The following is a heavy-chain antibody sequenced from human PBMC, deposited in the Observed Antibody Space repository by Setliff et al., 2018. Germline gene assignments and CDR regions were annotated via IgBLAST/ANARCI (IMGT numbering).Heavy chain of an antibody. V-gene: IGHV3-30*01. D-gene: IGHD4-4*01. J-gene: IGHJ4*02. Sequence: GGSLRLSCAASGFTFSSYAMHWVRQAPGKGLEWVAVISYDGSNKYYADSVKGRFTISRDNSKNTLYLQMNSLRAEDTAVYYCVREDFSNNGRAFNYWGQGTLVTVSS. CDR3: VREDFSNNGRAFNY. CDR2: ISYDGSNK. CDR1: GFTFSSYA.